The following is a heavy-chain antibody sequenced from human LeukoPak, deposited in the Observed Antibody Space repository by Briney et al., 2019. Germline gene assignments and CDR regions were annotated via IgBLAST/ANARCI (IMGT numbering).Heavy chain of an antibody. CDR1: GFTFSSYA. Sequence: GGSLRLSCAASGFTFSSYAMSWVRQAPGKGLEWVSAISGSGGSTYYADSVKGRFTISRDNSKNTLYLQMNSLRAEDTAVYYCAKPPYGSGYPYYFDYWGQGTLVTVSS. D-gene: IGHD3-10*01. CDR3: AKPPYGSGYPYYFDY. J-gene: IGHJ4*02. CDR2: ISGSGGST. V-gene: IGHV3-23*01.